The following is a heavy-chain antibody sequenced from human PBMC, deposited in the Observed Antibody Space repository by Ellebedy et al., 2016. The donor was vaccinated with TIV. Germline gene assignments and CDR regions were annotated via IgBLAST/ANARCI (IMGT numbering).Heavy chain of an antibody. Sequence: GESLKISCAASGFTFSSYGIHWVRRAPGKGLEWVAAIGYDGSKKSYADSVKGRITISRDNSKNTVDLQMNSLRAEDTAVYYCAKDLKTIDAFDIWGQGTMVTVSS. D-gene: IGHD3-3*01. CDR3: AKDLKTIDAFDI. CDR1: GFTFSSYG. V-gene: IGHV3-30*02. J-gene: IGHJ3*02. CDR2: IGYDGSKK.